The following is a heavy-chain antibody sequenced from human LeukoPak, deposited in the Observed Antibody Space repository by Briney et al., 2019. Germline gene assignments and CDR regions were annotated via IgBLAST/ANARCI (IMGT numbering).Heavy chain of an antibody. CDR2: IWYDGSNT. CDR3: ARDPTIFGVD. CDR1: GFSFSGFG. D-gene: IGHD3-3*01. J-gene: IGHJ4*02. Sequence: GGSLRLSCAASGFSFSGFGMHWVRQAPGKGPEWVAVIWYDGSNTYYADSVKGRFTISRDNSKNTVYLQMNSLRGDDTAVYYCARDPTIFGVDWGQGTLVTVSS. V-gene: IGHV3-30*12.